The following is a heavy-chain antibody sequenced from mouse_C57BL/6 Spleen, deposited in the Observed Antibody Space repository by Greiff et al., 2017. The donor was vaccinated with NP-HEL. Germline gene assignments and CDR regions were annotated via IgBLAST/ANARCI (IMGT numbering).Heavy chain of an antibody. Sequence: EVQLVESGGGLVKPGGSLKLSCAASGFTFSDYGMHWVRQAPEKGLEWVAYISSGSSTFYYADTVKGRFTISRDNAKNTLFLLMTSLRSEDTAMYYCARDYYGGSYGYFDVWGTGTTVTVAS. CDR3: ARDYYGGSYGYFDV. V-gene: IGHV5-17*01. D-gene: IGHD1-1*01. CDR2: ISSGSSTF. CDR1: GFTFSDYG. J-gene: IGHJ1*03.